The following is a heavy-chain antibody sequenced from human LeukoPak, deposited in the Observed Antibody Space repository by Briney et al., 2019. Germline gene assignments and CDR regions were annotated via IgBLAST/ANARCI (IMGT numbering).Heavy chain of an antibody. J-gene: IGHJ4*02. V-gene: IGHV1-24*01. D-gene: IGHD6-6*01. CDR1: GYTLTELS. CDR3: AIGNRRLVY. Sequence: ASVKVSCKVSGYTLTELSMHWVRQAPGKGLEWMTAFDPEDGETIYAQKFQGRVTMTEDTSTHTAYMDLSSLRCEDTAVYYCAIGNRRLVYSRQGTLVPLPS. CDR2: FDPEDGET.